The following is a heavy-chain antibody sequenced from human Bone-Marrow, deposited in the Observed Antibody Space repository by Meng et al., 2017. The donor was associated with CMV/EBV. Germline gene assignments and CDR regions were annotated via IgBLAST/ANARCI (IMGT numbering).Heavy chain of an antibody. V-gene: IGHV4-59*01. J-gene: IGHJ4*02. CDR1: GGSISSYY. CDR3: ARQGDLIDY. CDR2: IYYSGST. D-gene: IGHD3-16*01. Sequence: SETLSLTCTVSGGSISSYYWSWIRQPPGKGLEWIGYIYYSGSTNYNPSLKSRVTISVDTSKNQFSLKLSSVTAAETAVYYCARQGDLIDYWGQGTLVTVSS.